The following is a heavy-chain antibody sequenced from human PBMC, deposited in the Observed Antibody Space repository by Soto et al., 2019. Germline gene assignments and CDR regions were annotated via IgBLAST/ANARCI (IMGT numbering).Heavy chain of an antibody. J-gene: IGHJ6*02. CDR1: GFSFSTYW. D-gene: IGHD1-26*01. CDR2: INSDGSDT. Sequence: VQLVESGGGLVQPGGSLRLSCAASGFSFSTYWMHWVRQGPGEGLVSVSRINSDGSDTDYADSVRGRFTISRDNAKNTLSLQMNSLRGEDTAVYYCVRSKWNYYNFYGMDVWGRGTTVIVSS. CDR3: VRSKWNYYNFYGMDV. V-gene: IGHV3-74*01.